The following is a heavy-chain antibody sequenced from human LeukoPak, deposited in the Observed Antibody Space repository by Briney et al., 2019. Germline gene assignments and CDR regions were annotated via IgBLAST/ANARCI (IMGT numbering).Heavy chain of an antibody. CDR1: GFTFGDYA. CDR2: IISKAYGGTT. Sequence: GGPLRLSCTASGFTFGDYAMSWVRQAPGKGLEWVGFIISKAYGGTTEYAASVKGRFTISRDDSKSIAYLQMNSLKTEDTAVYYCTRVESDSSGYYCYFDYWGQGTLATVSS. D-gene: IGHD3-22*01. V-gene: IGHV3-49*04. J-gene: IGHJ4*02. CDR3: TRVESDSSGYYCYFDY.